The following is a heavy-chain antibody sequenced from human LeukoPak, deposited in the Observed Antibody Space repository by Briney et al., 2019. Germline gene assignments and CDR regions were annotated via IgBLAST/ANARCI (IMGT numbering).Heavy chain of an antibody. CDR3: ASSRYVISFAFDI. J-gene: IGHJ3*02. V-gene: IGHV3-66*01. Sequence: TGGSLRLPCGASGFTVNTNYMSCVRQAPGKGLEWVSIIYSGGSTYYADSVKGRFTISRDNSKNTLYLQMNSLRAEDTAVNNCASSRYVISFAFDIWGQGTMVTVSS. CDR2: IYSGGST. CDR1: GFTVNTNY. D-gene: IGHD1-14*01.